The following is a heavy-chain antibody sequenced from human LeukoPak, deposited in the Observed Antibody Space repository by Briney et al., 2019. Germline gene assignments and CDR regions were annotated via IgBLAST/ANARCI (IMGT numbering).Heavy chain of an antibody. Sequence: PGRSLRLSCAASGFTFSSYGMHWVRQAPGKGLEWVAFIRYDGSNKYYADSVKGRFTISRDNSKNTLYLQMNSLRAEDTAVYYCATEGGLPAAKWSPRFEFDYWGQGTLVTVSS. V-gene: IGHV3-30*02. J-gene: IGHJ4*02. CDR2: IRYDGSNK. D-gene: IGHD2-2*01. CDR1: GFTFSSYG. CDR3: ATEGGLPAAKWSPRFEFDY.